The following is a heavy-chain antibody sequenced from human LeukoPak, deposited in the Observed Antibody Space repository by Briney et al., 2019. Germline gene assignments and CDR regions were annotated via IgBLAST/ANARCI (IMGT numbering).Heavy chain of an antibody. D-gene: IGHD1/OR15-1a*01. Sequence: PGGSLRPSCVASGFPFSNYGMHWVRQAPGKGLEWVAFFRQYGSSTFYSDSVKGRFTISRDTSKNTLYLQMNGLREEDTAMYYCVWRPRPSYQQKDYFDHWGQGTLVTVSS. J-gene: IGHJ4*02. CDR2: FRQYGSST. V-gene: IGHV3-30*02. CDR3: VWRPRPSYQQKDYFDH. CDR1: GFPFSNYG.